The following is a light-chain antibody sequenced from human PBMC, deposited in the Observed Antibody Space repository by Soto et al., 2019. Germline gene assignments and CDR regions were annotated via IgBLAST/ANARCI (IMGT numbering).Light chain of an antibody. CDR1: SSDVGSYNL. V-gene: IGLV2-14*02. CDR3: SSYAGSHYV. CDR2: EGS. Sequence: QSVLTQPASVSGSPGQSSTISCTGTSSDVGSYNLVSWYQQHPGKAPKLMIYEGSKRPSGVSNRFSGSKSGNTASLTVSGLQAEDEADYYCSSYAGSHYVFGTGTKVTVL. J-gene: IGLJ1*01.